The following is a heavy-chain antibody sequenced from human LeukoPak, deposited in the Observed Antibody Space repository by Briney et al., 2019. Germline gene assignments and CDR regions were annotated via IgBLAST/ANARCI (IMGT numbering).Heavy chain of an antibody. V-gene: IGHV4-39*02. CDR3: ARLCDDTSTFYPGNEAFDI. J-gene: IGHJ3*02. CDR2: IYYTGNT. Sequence: PSETLSLTCTVSGGSISSSSYYWGWIRQPPGKGLEWIGSIYYTGNTYYNPSLKSRVTISVDTSKNHFSLKLRSVTAADTAVYFCARLCDDTSTFYPGNEAFDIWGQGTMVTVSS. D-gene: IGHD2-2*01. CDR1: GGSISSSSYY.